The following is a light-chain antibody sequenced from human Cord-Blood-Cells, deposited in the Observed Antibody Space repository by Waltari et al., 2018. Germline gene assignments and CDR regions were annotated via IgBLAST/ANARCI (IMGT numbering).Light chain of an antibody. V-gene: IGLV2-14*01. Sequence: QSALTQPASMSGSPGQSITLSCTGTSSDVGGYNYVSWYHQHPGNAPTLMIYDGSNRPSVVSNRYAGAKSGNTSSRTISGLQAEDESDYYCSSYTSSSTLWMFGGGTKLTVL. CDR2: DGS. CDR1: SSDVGGYNY. J-gene: IGLJ3*02. CDR3: SSYTSSSTLWM.